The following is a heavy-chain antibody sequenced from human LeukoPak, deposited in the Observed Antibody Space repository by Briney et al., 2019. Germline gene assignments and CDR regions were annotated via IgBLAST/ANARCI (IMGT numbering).Heavy chain of an antibody. CDR2: IYTSGST. J-gene: IGHJ3*02. CDR1: GGSISGGSYY. V-gene: IGHV4-61*02. Sequence: PSQTLSLTCTVSGGSISGGSYYWSWIRQPAGKGLEWIGRIYTSGSTNYNPSLKSRVTISVDTSKNQFSLKLSSVTAADTAVYYCARSQSVEYSSSSGSDAFDIWGQGTMVTVSS. D-gene: IGHD6-6*01. CDR3: ARSQSVEYSSSSGSDAFDI.